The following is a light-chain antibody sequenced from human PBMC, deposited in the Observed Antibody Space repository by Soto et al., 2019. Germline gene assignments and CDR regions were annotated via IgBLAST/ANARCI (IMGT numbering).Light chain of an antibody. J-gene: IGKJ4*01. CDR2: LGS. Sequence: DIVMTQSPVSLPVTPGEPASISCRSSQSLQHSNGYNYLDWYLQKPGQSPQVLIYLGSTQASGVPDRFSGSGSGTYFTLKISRVEAEDVGIYYCMQALQTPLTFGGGTKVEIK. CDR3: MQALQTPLT. CDR1: QSLQHSNGYNY. V-gene: IGKV2-28*01.